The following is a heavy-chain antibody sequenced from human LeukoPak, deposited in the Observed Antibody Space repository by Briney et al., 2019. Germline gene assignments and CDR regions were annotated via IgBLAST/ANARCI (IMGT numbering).Heavy chain of an antibody. V-gene: IGHV4-59*01. J-gene: IGHJ4*02. CDR2: IYYSGST. D-gene: IGHD3-3*01. CDR3: ARDLGIFGVVIKPGFDY. CDR1: GGSISSYY. Sequence: PSETLSLTCTVSGGSISSYYWSWIRQPPGKGLEWIGYIYYSGSTNYNPSLKSRVTISVDTSKNQFSLKLSSVTAADTAVYYCARDLGIFGVVIKPGFDYWGQGTLVTVSS.